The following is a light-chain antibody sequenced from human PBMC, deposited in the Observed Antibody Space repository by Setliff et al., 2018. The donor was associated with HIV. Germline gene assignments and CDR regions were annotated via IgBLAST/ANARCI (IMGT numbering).Light chain of an antibody. J-gene: IGLJ1*01. Sequence: QSALTQPASVSGSPGQSLTISCTGTSGNLGSYDLVSWYQQHPVKAPRLIICEVTKRPSGVSSRFSGSKSGNTASLTISGLQAEDEADYYCCSFANNNTKVFGTGTKVTVL. V-gene: IGLV2-23*02. CDR1: SGNLGSYDL. CDR2: EVT. CDR3: CSFANNNTKV.